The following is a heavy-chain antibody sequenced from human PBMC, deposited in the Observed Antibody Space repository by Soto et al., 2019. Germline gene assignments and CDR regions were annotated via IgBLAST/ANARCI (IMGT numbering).Heavy chain of an antibody. J-gene: IGHJ5*02. D-gene: IGHD2-2*01. V-gene: IGHV1-46*01. CDR1: GYSFTSYY. CDR2: LNPIGGST. Sequence: ASVKVSCKASGYSFTSYYMHWVRQAPGQGLEWMGILNPIGGSTTYAQKFQGRVTMTSDTSTSTVYMELSSLRSEDTAVYYCARDLQDIVLVPAAIVSWFGPWGQGTLVTVSS. CDR3: ARDLQDIVLVPAAIVSWFGP.